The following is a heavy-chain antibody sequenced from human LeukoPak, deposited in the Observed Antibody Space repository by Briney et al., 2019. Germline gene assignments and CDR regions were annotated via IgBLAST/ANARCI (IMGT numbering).Heavy chain of an antibody. Sequence: ASVKVSCKASGYTFTSYAMHWVRQAPGQGLEWMGWINPNSGGTNYAQKFQGRVTMTRDTSISTAYMELSRLRSDDTAVYYCARDMNYYDSSGYTGYWGQGTLVTVSS. V-gene: IGHV1-2*02. CDR2: INPNSGGT. J-gene: IGHJ4*02. CDR3: ARDMNYYDSSGYTGY. CDR1: GYTFTSYA. D-gene: IGHD3-22*01.